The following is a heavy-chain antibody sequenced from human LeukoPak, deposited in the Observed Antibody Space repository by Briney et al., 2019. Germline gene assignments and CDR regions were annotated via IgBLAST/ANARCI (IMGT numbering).Heavy chain of an antibody. CDR1: GFTFDDYA. D-gene: IGHD3-10*01. V-gene: IGHV3-9*01. Sequence: GRSLRLSCAASGFTFDDYAMHWVRHAPGKGLEWVSGISWNSGSIGYADSVKGRFTISRDNAKNSLYLQMNSLRAEDTALYYCAKDITYYYGSGGWFDPWGQGTLVTVSS. J-gene: IGHJ5*02. CDR2: ISWNSGSI. CDR3: AKDITYYYGSGGWFDP.